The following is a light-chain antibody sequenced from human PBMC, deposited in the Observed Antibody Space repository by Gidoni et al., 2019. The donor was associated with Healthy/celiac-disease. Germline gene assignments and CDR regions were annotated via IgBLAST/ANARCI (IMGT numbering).Light chain of an antibody. CDR1: SSDVGVYNY. Sequence: QSALTQPASLSLSPGQSITISCTGTSSDVGVYNYVSWYQQHPGKAPKLMIYEVSNRPSGVSNRFSGSKSGNTASLTISGLQAEDEADYYCSSYTSSSPWVFGGGTKLTVL. J-gene: IGLJ3*02. CDR3: SSYTSSSPWV. CDR2: EVS. V-gene: IGLV2-14*01.